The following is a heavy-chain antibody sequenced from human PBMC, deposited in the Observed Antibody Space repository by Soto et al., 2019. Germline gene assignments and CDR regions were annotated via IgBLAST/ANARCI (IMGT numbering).Heavy chain of an antibody. CDR2: IIPILGIA. Sequence: GASVKVSCKASGGTFSSHTISWVRQAPGQGLEWMGRIIPILGIANYAQKFQGRVTITADKSTSTAYMELSSLKSEDTAVYYCARDLGYCSSTSCYSFDYWGQGTLVTVSS. J-gene: IGHJ4*02. CDR3: ARDLGYCSSTSCYSFDY. D-gene: IGHD2-2*01. V-gene: IGHV1-69*04. CDR1: GGTFSSHT.